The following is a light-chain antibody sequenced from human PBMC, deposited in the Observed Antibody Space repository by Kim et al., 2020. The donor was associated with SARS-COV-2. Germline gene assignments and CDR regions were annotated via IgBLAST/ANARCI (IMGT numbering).Light chain of an antibody. CDR3: SSYTSSSTWV. CDR2: DVS. J-gene: IGLJ3*02. CDR1: SSDVGGYNY. V-gene: IGLV2-14*03. Sequence: GQSITISCTGTSSDVGGYNYVSWYQQHPGKAPKLMIYDVSNRPSGVSNRFSGSKSGTTASLTISGLQAEDEAHYYCSSYTSSSTWVFGGGTQLTVL.